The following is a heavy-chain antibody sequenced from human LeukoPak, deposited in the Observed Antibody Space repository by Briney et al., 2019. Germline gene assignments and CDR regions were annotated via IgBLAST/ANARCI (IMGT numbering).Heavy chain of an antibody. V-gene: IGHV3-23*01. CDR3: AKGATSGNYPRNTDY. D-gene: IGHD1-26*01. Sequence: PGGSLRLSCAASGFTFSTYAMTWVRQAPGKGLEWVSGISGSGDSTYYADSVKGRFTISRDNSKNTLYLQMNSLRAEDAAVYYCAKGATSGNYPRNTDYWGQGTLVTVSS. CDR1: GFTFSTYA. J-gene: IGHJ4*02. CDR2: ISGSGDST.